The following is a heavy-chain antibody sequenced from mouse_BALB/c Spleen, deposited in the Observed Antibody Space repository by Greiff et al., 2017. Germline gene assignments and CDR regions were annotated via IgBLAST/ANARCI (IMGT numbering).Heavy chain of an antibody. J-gene: IGHJ4*01. CDR1: GYSITSGYY. CDR2: ISYDGSN. D-gene: IGHD4-1*01. V-gene: IGHV3-6*02. CDR3: AMGLGAMDY. Sequence: ESGPGLVKPSQSLSLTCSVTGYSITSGYYWNWIRQFPGNKLEWMGYISYDGSNNYNPSLKNRISITRDTSKNQFFLKLNSVTTEDTATYYCAMGLGAMDYWGQGTSVTVSS.